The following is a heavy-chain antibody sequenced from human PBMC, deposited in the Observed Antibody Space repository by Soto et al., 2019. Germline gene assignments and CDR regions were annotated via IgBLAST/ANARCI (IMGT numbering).Heavy chain of an antibody. J-gene: IGHJ4*02. D-gene: IGHD4-4*01. CDR3: ARVLGGMATVPFDY. CDR1: GFTFSSYA. Sequence: SLRLSCAASGFTFSSYAMHLVRQAPGTGLEWVAVISYEGSNKYYADSVKGRFTISRDNSKNTLYLQMNSLRTEDTAVYYCARVLGGMATVPFDYWGQGALVTVYS. CDR2: ISYEGSNK. V-gene: IGHV3-30-3*01.